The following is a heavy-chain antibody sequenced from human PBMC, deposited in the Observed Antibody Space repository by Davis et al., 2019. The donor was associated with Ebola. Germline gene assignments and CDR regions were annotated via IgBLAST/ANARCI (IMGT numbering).Heavy chain of an antibody. Sequence: GESLKISCKGSGYSFGSYWIAWVRQMPGKGLEWMWIIYPGYSDTRYSPSYQGQVTISADKSINTAYLQWSSLKASDTAMYYCARSPRNDWFIWGIVGYGMDVWGKGTTVTVSS. CDR1: GYSFGSYW. D-gene: IGHD3-9*01. J-gene: IGHJ6*04. CDR3: ARSPRNDWFIWGIVGYGMDV. CDR2: IYPGYSDT. V-gene: IGHV5-51*01.